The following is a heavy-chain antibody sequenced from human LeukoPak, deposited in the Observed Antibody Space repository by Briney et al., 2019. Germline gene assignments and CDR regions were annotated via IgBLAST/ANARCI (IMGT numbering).Heavy chain of an antibody. CDR2: IWYDGSNK. CDR3: ARDRGSTSLADY. V-gene: IGHV3-33*01. Sequence: PGGSLRLSCAASGFTFSSYGMHWVRQAPGKELEWVAIIWYDGSNKYYADSVKGRFTISRDNSRDTLYLQMSSLRADDTAVYYCARDRGSTSLADYWGQGTLVTVSS. J-gene: IGHJ4*02. D-gene: IGHD2-2*01. CDR1: GFTFSSYG.